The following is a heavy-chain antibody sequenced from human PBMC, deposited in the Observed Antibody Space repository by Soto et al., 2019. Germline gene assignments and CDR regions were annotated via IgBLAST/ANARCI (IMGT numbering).Heavy chain of an antibody. CDR2: ISGSGGST. D-gene: IGHD3-10*01. Sequence: GSLRLSCAASGFTFTSYALSWVRQAPGKGLEWVSGISGSGGSTYYADSVKGRFTISRDNSKNTLYLQMNSLRAEDTAVYYCAKADYGSLHFVNFDYWGQGTLVTVSS. CDR3: AKADYGSLHFVNFDY. V-gene: IGHV3-23*01. J-gene: IGHJ4*02. CDR1: GFTFTSYA.